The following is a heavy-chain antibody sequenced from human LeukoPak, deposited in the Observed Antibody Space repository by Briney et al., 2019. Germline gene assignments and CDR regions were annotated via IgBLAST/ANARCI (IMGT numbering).Heavy chain of an antibody. CDR3: ARENVITFGGVIVIPAVDY. CDR2: INTYNGDT. D-gene: IGHD3-16*02. V-gene: IGHV1-18*01. Sequence: ASVKVSCKASGYTFTNYGISWVRQAPGQGLEWMGWINTYNGDTNSAQKLQGRVTMTTDTSTTTAYMELRSLRSDDTDIYYCARENVITFGGVIVIPAVDYWGQGTLVTVSS. J-gene: IGHJ4*02. CDR1: GYTFTNYG.